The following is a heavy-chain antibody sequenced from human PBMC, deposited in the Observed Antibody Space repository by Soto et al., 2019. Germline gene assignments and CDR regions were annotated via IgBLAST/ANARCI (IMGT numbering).Heavy chain of an antibody. CDR1: GGTSNRFA. V-gene: IGHV1-69*01. CDR3: ATGRGSGGFDS. Sequence: QVQLVQSGTEVKKPGSSVRVSCKASGGTSNRFAFSWVRQAPGQGLEWMGGSIPILGTANYAPRFQGRATITADESTSTGYMELSGLRSDDTATYYCATGRGSGGFDSWGQGTQVLVSS. D-gene: IGHD3-16*01. CDR2: SIPILGTA. J-gene: IGHJ4*02.